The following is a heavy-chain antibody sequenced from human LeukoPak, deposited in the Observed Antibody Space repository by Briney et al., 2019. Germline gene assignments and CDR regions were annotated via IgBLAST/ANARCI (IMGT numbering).Heavy chain of an antibody. Sequence: ASVKISCKASGYTFTSYAMNWVRQAPGQGLEWMGWINTNTGNPTYAQGFTGRFVFSLDTSVSTAYLQISSLEAEDTAVYYCARDSGYCSSTSCYTDYYYYGMDVWGQGTTVTVSS. CDR2: INTNTGNP. V-gene: IGHV7-4-1*02. CDR1: GYTFTSYA. D-gene: IGHD2-2*02. CDR3: ARDSGYCSSTSCYTDYYYYGMDV. J-gene: IGHJ6*02.